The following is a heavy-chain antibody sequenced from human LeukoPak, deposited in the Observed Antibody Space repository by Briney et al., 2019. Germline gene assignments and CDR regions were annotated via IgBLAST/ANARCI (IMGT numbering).Heavy chain of an antibody. Sequence: PSETLSLTCDVSGASMVGYYWSWIRQSAGGGLEWIGRVHNSGSTNYHPSLRSRVTLSEDVSKSQFYLRLTSVTAADTAVYYCARETTLTGYASGLGFNYWGQGTPVTVSS. CDR3: ARETTLTGYASGLGFNY. V-gene: IGHV4-4*07. CDR2: VHNSGST. CDR1: GASMVGYY. D-gene: IGHD6-19*01. J-gene: IGHJ4*02.